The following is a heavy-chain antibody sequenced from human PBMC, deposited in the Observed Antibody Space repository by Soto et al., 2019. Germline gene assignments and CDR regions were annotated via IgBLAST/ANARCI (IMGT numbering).Heavy chain of an antibody. V-gene: IGHV1-46*03. Sequence: ASGKVSCKASGYTFTSYYMHCVRQAPGQGLEWMGIINPSGGSTSYAQKFQGRVTMTRDTSTSTVYMELSSLRSEDTAVYYCARGPSIVVVPRYNWFDPWGQGTLVNVSS. CDR1: GYTFTSYY. CDR2: INPSGGST. CDR3: ARGPSIVVVPRYNWFDP. D-gene: IGHD2-2*01. J-gene: IGHJ5*02.